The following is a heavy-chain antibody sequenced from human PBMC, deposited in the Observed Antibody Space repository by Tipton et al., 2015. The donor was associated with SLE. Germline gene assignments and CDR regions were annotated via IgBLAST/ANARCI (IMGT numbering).Heavy chain of an antibody. CDR3: ARGDFWSGYWGWFAP. CDR1: GGSISSHY. Sequence: TLSLTCTVSGGSISSHYWSWIRQPPGKGLEWIGYIYYSGSTNYNPSLKSRVTISVDTSKNQFSLKLSSVTAADTAVYYCARGDFWSGYWGWFAPWGQGSLVTVSS. J-gene: IGHJ5*02. V-gene: IGHV4-59*11. CDR2: IYYSGST. D-gene: IGHD3-3*01.